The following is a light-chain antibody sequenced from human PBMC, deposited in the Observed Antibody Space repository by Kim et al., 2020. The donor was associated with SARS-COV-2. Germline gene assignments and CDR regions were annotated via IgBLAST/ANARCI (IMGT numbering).Light chain of an antibody. V-gene: IGKV1-27*01. CDR3: QKYNRAPRA. CDR2: AAS. J-gene: IGKJ1*01. Sequence: DIQITQSPSSLSASVGDRVTITCRASQDISNYLAWYQQKPGTVPRLLVYAASTLQSGVPSRFSGSGSGTDFTLTIASLQPEDVATYYCQKYNRAPRAFGQGTKVDIK. CDR1: QDISNY.